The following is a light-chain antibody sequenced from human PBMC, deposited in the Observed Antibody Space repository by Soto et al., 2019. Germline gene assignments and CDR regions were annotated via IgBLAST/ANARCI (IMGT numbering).Light chain of an antibody. CDR1: SSNIGSNY. J-gene: IGLJ1*01. CDR3: AACDDSLSGRV. Sequence: QSVLTQPPSASGTPGQRVTISCSGSSSNIGSNYVYWYQQLPGTAPKLLIYRNNQRPSGVPDRFSGSKSGTSAPLAISGLRSEDEADYYCAACDDSLSGRVFGTGTKVTV. V-gene: IGLV1-47*01. CDR2: RNN.